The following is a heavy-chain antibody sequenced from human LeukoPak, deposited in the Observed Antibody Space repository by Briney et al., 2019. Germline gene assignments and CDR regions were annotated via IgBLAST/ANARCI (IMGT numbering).Heavy chain of an antibody. CDR1: GYIFTGYY. CDR2: INPNSGGT. J-gene: IGHJ5*02. V-gene: IGHV1-2*02. CDR3: ATVAGGWFDA. Sequence: ASVNVFYKASGYIFTGYYMHWVRQAPGQGLEWMGWINPNSGGTNYAQKFQGRVTMTRDTSISTAYMELSRLRSDDTAVYYCATVAGGWFDAWGKGTLVTVSS. D-gene: IGHD3-10*01.